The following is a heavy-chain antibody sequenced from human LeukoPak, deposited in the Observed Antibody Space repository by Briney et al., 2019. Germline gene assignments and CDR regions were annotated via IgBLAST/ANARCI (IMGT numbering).Heavy chain of an antibody. CDR2: VYYSGST. CDR1: GASISSNNYY. V-gene: IGHV4-39*01. J-gene: IGHJ4*02. Sequence: SETLSLTCTVSGASISSNNYYWGWIRQPPGKGLEWMGSVYYSGSTYYNPSLQSRVTISIDTSENQLSLRLYSVAAADTAVYFCASILVRGVVKIWDYWGQGSLVIVSS. D-gene: IGHD3-10*01. CDR3: ASILVRGVVKIWDY.